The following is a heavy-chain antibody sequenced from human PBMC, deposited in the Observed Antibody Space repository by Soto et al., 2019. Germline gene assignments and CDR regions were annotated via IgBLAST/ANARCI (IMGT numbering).Heavy chain of an antibody. CDR1: GGTFSTYT. Sequence: QVQLVQSGAEVKKPGSSVKVSCRASGGTFSTYTISWVRQDPGQGLEWMGRIIPILGITNYAQKFQDRVTITANKSPSTAYMELSSLRSEDTAIYYCANSIYGDYSDWFDPWGQGTLVTVSS. V-gene: IGHV1-69*02. CDR2: IIPILGIT. J-gene: IGHJ5*02. CDR3: ANSIYGDYSDWFDP. D-gene: IGHD4-17*01.